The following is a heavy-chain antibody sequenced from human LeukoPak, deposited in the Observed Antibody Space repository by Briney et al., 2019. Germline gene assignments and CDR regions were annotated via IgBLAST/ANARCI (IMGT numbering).Heavy chain of an antibody. J-gene: IGHJ6*03. Sequence: SETLSLTCTVSGGSITSGSYYFGWIRQPAGTGLEWIGRISASGSTNYNPSLKSRVTISVDTSKNQFSLKLSSVTAADTAVYYCARGARTYYYMDVWGKGTTVTVSS. CDR1: GGSITSGSYY. D-gene: IGHD6-6*01. CDR2: ISASGST. V-gene: IGHV4-61*02. CDR3: ARGARTYYYMDV.